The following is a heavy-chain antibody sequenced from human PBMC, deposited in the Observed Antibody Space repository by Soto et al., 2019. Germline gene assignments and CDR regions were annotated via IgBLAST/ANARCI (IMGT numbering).Heavy chain of an antibody. V-gene: IGHV1-58*01. CDR1: GFTFTSSA. D-gene: IGHD3-10*01. J-gene: IGHJ3*01. CDR3: AADDGGAIFRPGAV. Sequence: SVKVSCKASGFTFTSSAVQWVRQARGQRLEWIGWIVVGSGNTNYAQKFQERVTITRDMSTSTAYMELSSLRSEDTAVYYCAADDGGAIFRPGAVGGQGTMVTVSS. CDR2: IVVGSGNT.